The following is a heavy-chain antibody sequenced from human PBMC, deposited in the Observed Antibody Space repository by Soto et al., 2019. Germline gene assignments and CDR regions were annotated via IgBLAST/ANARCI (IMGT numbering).Heavy chain of an antibody. CDR2: MNPGSGDT. V-gene: IGHV1-8*01. CDR3: ARMATFGSLNWFDT. D-gene: IGHD3-16*01. CDR1: GYSFTNND. J-gene: IGHJ5*02. Sequence: ASVKVSCKASGYSFTNNDVSWVRQATGQGLEWMGWMNPGSGDTGYAQKFQGRVTMTRDISIATAYMVLSSLRSEDTAIYYCARMATFGSLNWFDTWGQGTMVTVSS.